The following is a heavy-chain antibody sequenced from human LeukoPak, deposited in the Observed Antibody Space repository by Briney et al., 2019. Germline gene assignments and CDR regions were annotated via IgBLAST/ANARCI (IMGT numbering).Heavy chain of an antibody. CDR3: ARSGYGGNSGDYFDY. CDR1: GGTFSKYT. V-gene: IGHV1-69*13. J-gene: IGHJ4*02. Sequence: VASVKVSCKASGGTFSKYTISWVRQRPGQGLEWMGGIIPIFGTANYAQKFQGRVTITADESTSTAYMELSSLRSEDTAVYYCARSGYGGNSGDYFDYWGQGTLVTVSS. D-gene: IGHD4-23*01. CDR2: IIPIFGTA.